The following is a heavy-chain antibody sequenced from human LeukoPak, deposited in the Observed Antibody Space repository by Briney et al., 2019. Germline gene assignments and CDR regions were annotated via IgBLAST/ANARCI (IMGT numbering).Heavy chain of an antibody. Sequence: GESLKISCKGSGYSFTSYWIGWVRQMPGKGLEWMGIIYPGDSDTRYSPSFQGQVTISADKSISTAYLQWSSLKASDTAMYYCARLRPGIAVAGSPPDYWGQGTLVTVS. V-gene: IGHV5-51*01. CDR2: IYPGDSDT. D-gene: IGHD6-19*01. J-gene: IGHJ4*02. CDR1: GYSFTSYW. CDR3: ARLRPGIAVAGSPPDY.